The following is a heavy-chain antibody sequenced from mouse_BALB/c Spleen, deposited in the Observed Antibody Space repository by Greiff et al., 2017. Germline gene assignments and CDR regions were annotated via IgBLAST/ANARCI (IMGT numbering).Heavy chain of an antibody. J-gene: IGHJ4*01. Sequence: VQLQQSGPGLVQPSQSLSITCTVSGFSLTSYGVHWVRQSPGKGLEWLGVIWSGGSTDYNAAFLSRLSISKDNSKSHVFFKMNSMQANDTAIYCCGRNRGGKNAMDYWGQGTSVTVSS. V-gene: IGHV2-2*02. CDR3: GRNRGGKNAMDY. CDR2: IWSGGST. D-gene: IGHD1-1*02. CDR1: GFSLTSYG.